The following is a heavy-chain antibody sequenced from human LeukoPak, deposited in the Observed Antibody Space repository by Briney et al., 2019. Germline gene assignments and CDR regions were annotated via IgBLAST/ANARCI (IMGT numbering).Heavy chain of an antibody. J-gene: IGHJ5*02. CDR1: GFTFSRYW. V-gene: IGHV3-74*01. CDR3: ARASRGNWFDP. CDR2: IGDDGSTT. Sequence: PGGSLRLSCAASGFTFSRYWMHWVRQAPGKGLVWVSRIGDDGSTTAYADSVKGRFTISRDNAKNTLYLQMNSLRAEDTAVYYCARASRGNWFDPWSQGTLVTVSS. D-gene: IGHD3-10*01.